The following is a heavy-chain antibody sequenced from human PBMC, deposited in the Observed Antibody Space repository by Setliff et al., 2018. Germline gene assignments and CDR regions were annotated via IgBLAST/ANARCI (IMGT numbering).Heavy chain of an antibody. Sequence: SGPTLVNPTQTLTLTCTFSGFSLNTTGEGVGWIRQPPGKALEWLALVYRDGDQRYSPSLNSRLSITKDSSKSQVFLTMTNMDPVDTATYYCALRRGNEWHLVRWFDPWGPGIQVTVSS. CDR1: GFSLNTTGEG. D-gene: IGHD6-6*01. V-gene: IGHV2-5*02. J-gene: IGHJ5*02. CDR3: ALRRGNEWHLVRWFDP. CDR2: VYRDGDQ.